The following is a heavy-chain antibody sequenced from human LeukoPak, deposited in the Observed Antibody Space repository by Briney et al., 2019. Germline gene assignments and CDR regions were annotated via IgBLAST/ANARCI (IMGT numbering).Heavy chain of an antibody. V-gene: IGHV3-43*01. Sequence: GGSLRLSCAASGFNFDEYIIHWVRQAPGKGLEWVSLISWDGFTASYAEFVKGRFTISRDNSKKSLYLEMNSLRTEDTALYYCAKGGCSGGSCYGVVDYHCGMDVWGQGTTVIVSS. J-gene: IGHJ6*01. D-gene: IGHD2-15*01. CDR2: ISWDGFTA. CDR1: GFNFDEYI. CDR3: AKGGCSGGSCYGVVDYHCGMDV.